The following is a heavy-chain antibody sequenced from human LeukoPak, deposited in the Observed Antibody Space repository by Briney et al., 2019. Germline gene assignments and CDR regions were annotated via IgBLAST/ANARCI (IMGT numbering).Heavy chain of an antibody. CDR1: GGSVSNYY. J-gene: IGHJ4*02. V-gene: IGHV4-59*02. D-gene: IGHD3-10*01. CDR3: ARSIRPPRNYYGSGSPKYYFDY. CDR2: IYYTET. Sequence: PSETLSLTCTVSGGSVSNYYWSWIRQSPGKGLEWIGYIYYTETSYNPSLKSRVTISADTSKNQFSLKLSSVTAADTAVYYCARSIRPPRNYYGSGSPKYYFDYWGQGTLVTVSS.